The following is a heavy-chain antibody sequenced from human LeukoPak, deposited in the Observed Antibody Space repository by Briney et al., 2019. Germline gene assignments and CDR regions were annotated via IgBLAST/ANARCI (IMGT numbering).Heavy chain of an antibody. D-gene: IGHD6-19*01. J-gene: IGHJ4*02. CDR1: GGSFSGYY. Sequence: SETLSLTCAVYGGSFSGYYWSWIRQPPGKGLEWIGEINHSGSTNYNPSLKSRVTISVDTSKNQFSLKLSSVTAADTAVYYCAGHRVAGTTHFDYWGQGTLVTVSS. V-gene: IGHV4-34*01. CDR2: INHSGST. CDR3: AGHRVAGTTHFDY.